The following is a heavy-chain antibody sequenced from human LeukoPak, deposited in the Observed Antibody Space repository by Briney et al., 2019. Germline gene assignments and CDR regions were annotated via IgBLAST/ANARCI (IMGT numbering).Heavy chain of an antibody. V-gene: IGHV3-30*18. J-gene: IGHJ4*02. CDR1: GFTFSSYG. CDR3: AKDHSSGWYVDY. Sequence: GGSLRPSWAASGFTFSSYGMEWVRQAPGKGRGWVAVISYDGSNKYYPDSGNGRFTISKENSKNTLYLQIKSPTAADTAVYFCAKDHSSGWYVDYWGQGTLVTVSS. D-gene: IGHD6-19*01. CDR2: ISYDGSNK.